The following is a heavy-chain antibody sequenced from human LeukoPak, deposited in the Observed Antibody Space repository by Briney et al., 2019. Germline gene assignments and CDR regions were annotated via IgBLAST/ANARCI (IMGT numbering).Heavy chain of an antibody. J-gene: IGHJ4*02. V-gene: IGHV3-7*05. CDR1: GFTFSNYW. D-gene: IGHD3-16*02. CDR2: IRQDGSEK. Sequence: GGSLRLSCAASGFTFSNYWMTWVRQAPGRGLEWVANIRQDGSEKYYVDSVKGRFTISRDNAKNSLYLQMNSLRAEDTAVYYCARNYVWGSDRYTDYWGQGTLVTVSS. CDR3: ARNYVWGSDRYTDY.